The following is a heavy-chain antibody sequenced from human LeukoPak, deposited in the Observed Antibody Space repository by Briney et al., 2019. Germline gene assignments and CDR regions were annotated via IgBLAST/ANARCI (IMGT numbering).Heavy chain of an antibody. J-gene: IGHJ4*02. CDR2: ISNDATKK. V-gene: IGHV3-30*18. Sequence: GGSLRLSCAASGFTFSSYAMHWVRQATGKGLEWVAVISNDATKKYYADSVKGRSTISRDNSENTLYLQMNSLRAEDTAVYYCAKDMNTVTTTFDYWGQGTLVTVSS. CDR1: GFTFSSYA. D-gene: IGHD4-17*01. CDR3: AKDMNTVTTTFDY.